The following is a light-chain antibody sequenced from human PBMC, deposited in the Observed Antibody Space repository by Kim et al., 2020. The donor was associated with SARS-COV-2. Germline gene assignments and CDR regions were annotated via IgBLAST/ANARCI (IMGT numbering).Light chain of an antibody. Sequence: DIQMTQSPSTLSASVGDRVTITCRASQSISAWLAWYQQKPGKAPKLLMYKTSRLESGVPLRFSGSGSETEFTLTISSLQPDDFATYYCQQYNSDSPTFGPGTKVDIK. CDR2: KTS. J-gene: IGKJ3*01. V-gene: IGKV1-5*03. CDR3: QQYNSDSPT. CDR1: QSISAW.